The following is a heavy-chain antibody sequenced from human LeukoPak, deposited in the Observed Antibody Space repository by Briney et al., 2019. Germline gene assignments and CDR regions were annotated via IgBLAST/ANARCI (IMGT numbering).Heavy chain of an antibody. CDR3: ARLQQLVQNYYYYYYMDV. CDR2: MNPNSGNT. Sequence: ASVKVSCKASGYTFASYDINWVRQATGQGLEWMGWMNPNSGNTGYARKFQGRVTMTRNTSISTAYMELSSLRSEDTAVYYCARLQQLVQNYYYYYYMDVWGKGTTVTVSS. V-gene: IGHV1-8*01. J-gene: IGHJ6*03. D-gene: IGHD6-13*01. CDR1: GYTFASYD.